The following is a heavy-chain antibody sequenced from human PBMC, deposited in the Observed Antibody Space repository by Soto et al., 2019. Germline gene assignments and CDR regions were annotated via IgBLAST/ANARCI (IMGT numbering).Heavy chain of an antibody. CDR2: ISGGGGDT. CDR3: AKTLSFLDLFDF. V-gene: IGHV3-23*01. J-gene: IGHJ4*02. D-gene: IGHD1-7*01. CDR1: GFTFSSYA. Sequence: EVQLWETGVGMRQPGGSLRLSCAASGFTFSSYAMSWVRQAPGKGLEWVSTISGGGGDTYYADSVKGRFSISRDNSKNTLYLQMSGLRAEDTAVYYCAKTLSFLDLFDFWGQGTLVTVSS.